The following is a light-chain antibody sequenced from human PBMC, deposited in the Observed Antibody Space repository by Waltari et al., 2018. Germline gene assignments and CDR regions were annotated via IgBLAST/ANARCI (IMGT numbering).Light chain of an antibody. CDR2: AAS. V-gene: IGKV1-39*01. J-gene: IGKJ1*01. CDR1: QSISNF. CDR3: QQSYTFPRT. Sequence: DIQMTQSPSSLSAYVGDRVTITCRASQSISNFSNWYQQKPGKAHKLLIYAASNLESAVPSRFSGSGSGTDFTLTITTLQPEDFATYYCQQSYTFPRTFGQGTKVEI.